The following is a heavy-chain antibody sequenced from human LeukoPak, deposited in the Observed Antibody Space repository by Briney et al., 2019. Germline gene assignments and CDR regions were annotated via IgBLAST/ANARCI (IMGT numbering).Heavy chain of an antibody. J-gene: IGHJ4*02. Sequence: PGGSLRLSCAASGFTFSSYAMHWVRQAPGKGLEWVAVISYDGSNKYYADSVKGRFTISRDNSKNTLYPQMNSLRAEDTAVYYCARDSYDSSGYYFVYWGQGTLVTVSS. CDR3: ARDSYDSSGYYFVY. CDR2: ISYDGSNK. V-gene: IGHV3-30-3*01. CDR1: GFTFSSYA. D-gene: IGHD3-22*01.